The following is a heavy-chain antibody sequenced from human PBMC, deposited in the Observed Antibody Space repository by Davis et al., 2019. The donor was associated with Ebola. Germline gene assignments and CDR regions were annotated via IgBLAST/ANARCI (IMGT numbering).Heavy chain of an antibody. D-gene: IGHD2-8*01. CDR3: AKANGGKYYYGMDV. J-gene: IGHJ6*02. CDR1: GYSFSSYA. V-gene: IGHV3-23*01. Sequence: GESLKIFCAASGYSFSSYAMSWVCQASGKGLAWVSAIIGSGGSTYYAESVKGRFTISRDNSKNKLYLQMNRLRAEDTAVYYCAKANGGKYYYGMDVWGQGTTVTVSS. CDR2: IIGSGGST.